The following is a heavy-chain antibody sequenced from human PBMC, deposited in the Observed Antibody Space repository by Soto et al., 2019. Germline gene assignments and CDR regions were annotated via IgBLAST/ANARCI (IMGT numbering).Heavy chain of an antibody. CDR2: ISSGGGYTT. J-gene: IGHJ4*02. D-gene: IGHD4-17*01. Sequence: PGGSLRLSCAASGFTFSSYAMTWVRQAPGKGLEWVSVISSGGGYTTYYADSVKGRFTISRDNSKNTIYLQMNSLRAEDTAIYYCAKDVKTTVVRAYDYWGQGTLVTVSS. V-gene: IGHV3-23*01. CDR3: AKDVKTTVVRAYDY. CDR1: GFTFSSYA.